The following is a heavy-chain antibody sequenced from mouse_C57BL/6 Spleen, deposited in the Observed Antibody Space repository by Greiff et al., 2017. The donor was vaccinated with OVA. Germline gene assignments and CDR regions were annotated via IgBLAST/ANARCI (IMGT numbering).Heavy chain of an antibody. CDR2: INPGSGGT. V-gene: IGHV1-54*01. D-gene: IGHD1-1*01. CDR3: ARWAYGRAPFDY. J-gene: IGHJ2*01. CDR1: GYAFTNYL. Sequence: QVQLQQSGAELVRPGTSVKVSCKASGYAFTNYLIEWVKQRPGQGLEWIGVINPGSGGTNYNEKFKGKATLTADKSSSTAYMQLSSLTSEDSAVYFCARWAYGRAPFDYWGQGTTLTVSS.